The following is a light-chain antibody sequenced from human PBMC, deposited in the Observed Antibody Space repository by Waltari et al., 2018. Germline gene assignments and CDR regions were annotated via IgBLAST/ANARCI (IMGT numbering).Light chain of an antibody. J-gene: IGKJ1*01. CDR2: YSS. CDR1: QSIGTS. Sequence: EIVLTQSPNFQSVTPKEKVTITCRASQSIGTSIHWYQQKPDQSPKLLIKYSSQSFSRVPSRFSGSGSGTDFTLTINSLEAEDAATYYCHQSYTLPRTFGQGTKVEIK. V-gene: IGKV6-21*01. CDR3: HQSYTLPRT.